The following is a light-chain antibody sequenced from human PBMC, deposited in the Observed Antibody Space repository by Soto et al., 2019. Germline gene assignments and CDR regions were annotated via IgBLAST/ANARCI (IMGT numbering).Light chain of an antibody. CDR1: QSVSSSY. V-gene: IGKV3-20*01. CDR3: QQYGSSPLT. CDR2: GAS. Sequence: EIMLTQSPGTLSLSPGERATLSCRASQSVSSSYLAWYQQKPGHAPRLLIYGASSRATGIPDRFSGSGSGTDFTLTISRLEPQDFAVYYCQQYGSSPLTFGGGTKVEIK. J-gene: IGKJ4*01.